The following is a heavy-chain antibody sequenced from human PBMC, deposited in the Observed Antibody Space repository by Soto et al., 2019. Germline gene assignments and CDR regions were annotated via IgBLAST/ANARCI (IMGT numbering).Heavy chain of an antibody. CDR1: GGSISSSSYY. CDR3: AREGHDSSWYFDY. J-gene: IGHJ4*02. V-gene: IGHV4-39*07. CDR2: IYYSGST. D-gene: IGHD6-13*01. Sequence: SETLSLTCTVSGGSISSSSYYWGWIRQPPGKGLEWIGSIYYSGSTYYNPSLKSRVTISVDTSKNQFSLKLSSVTAADTAVYYCAREGHDSSWYFDYWGQGTLVTVSS.